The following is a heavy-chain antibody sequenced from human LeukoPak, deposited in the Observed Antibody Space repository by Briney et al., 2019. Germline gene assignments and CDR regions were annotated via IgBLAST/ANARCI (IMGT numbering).Heavy chain of an antibody. D-gene: IGHD6-13*01. CDR3: ARRGYTSSTYYFDC. Sequence: SETLSLTCTVSGGSISSYYWSWIRQPPGKGLEWIAYIYYSGSTNYNPSLKSRVTISADTSKNQFSLKLSSVTAADTAVYYCARRGYTSSTYYFDCWGQGTLVTVSS. J-gene: IGHJ4*02. CDR1: GGSISSYY. CDR2: IYYSGST. V-gene: IGHV4-59*08.